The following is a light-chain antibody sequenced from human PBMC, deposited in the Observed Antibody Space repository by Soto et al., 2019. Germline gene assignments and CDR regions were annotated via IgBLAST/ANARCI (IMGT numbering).Light chain of an antibody. J-gene: IGKJ5*01. Sequence: EIVMTQSPATLSVSPGARATLSCRASQSISDTLAWYHQKPGQPPRLLMYDASNRATGIPARFSGSGSGTDFTLTISSLEPEDFALYYCQQLSNWPSITFGQGTRLE. CDR3: QQLSNWPSIT. CDR2: DAS. V-gene: IGKV3-11*01. CDR1: QSISDT.